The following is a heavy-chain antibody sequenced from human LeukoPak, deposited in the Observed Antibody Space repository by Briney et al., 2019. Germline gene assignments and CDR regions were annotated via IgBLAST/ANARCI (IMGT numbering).Heavy chain of an antibody. D-gene: IGHD6-13*01. CDR1: GFTFSIYA. J-gene: IGHJ3*02. CDR3: AKVDSSSWYLGAFDI. V-gene: IGHV3-23*01. CDR2: ISGSGGST. Sequence: GGSLRLSCAASGFTFSIYAMSWVRQAPGKGLEWVSAISGSGGSTYYADSVKGRFTISRDNSKNTLYLQMNSLRAEDTAVYYCAKVDSSSWYLGAFDIWGRGTMVTVSS.